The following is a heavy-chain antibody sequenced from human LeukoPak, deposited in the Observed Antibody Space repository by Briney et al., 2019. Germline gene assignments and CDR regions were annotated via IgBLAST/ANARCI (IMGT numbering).Heavy chain of an antibody. Sequence: TGGSLRLSCAASGFTFSSYAMSWVRQAPGKGLEWVSAISGSGGSTYYADSVKGRFTISRDNSKNTLYLQMNSLRAEDTAVYYCAKAPRYSGSYFDYWGRGTLVTVSS. D-gene: IGHD1-26*01. V-gene: IGHV3-23*01. J-gene: IGHJ4*02. CDR2: ISGSGGST. CDR3: AKAPRYSGSYFDY. CDR1: GFTFSSYA.